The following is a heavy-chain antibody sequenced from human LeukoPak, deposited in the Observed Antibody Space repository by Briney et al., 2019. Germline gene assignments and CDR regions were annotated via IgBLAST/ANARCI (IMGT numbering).Heavy chain of an antibody. J-gene: IGHJ4*02. CDR2: IYYTGSP. Sequence: SETLSLTCTVSGGSISSYYWSWIRQPPGKGLEWIGHIYYTGSPNYNPSLKSRVTILLDTSKNQFSLKLSSVTAAGTAVYYCARLYSYESSGYYFYYFDYWGQGTLVTVSS. V-gene: IGHV4-59*01. D-gene: IGHD3-22*01. CDR3: ARLYSYESSGYYFYYFDY. CDR1: GGSISSYY.